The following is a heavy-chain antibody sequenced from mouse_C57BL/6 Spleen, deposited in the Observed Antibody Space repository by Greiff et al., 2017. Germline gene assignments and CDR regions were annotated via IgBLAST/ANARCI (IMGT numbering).Heavy chain of an antibody. D-gene: IGHD2-5*01. CDR1: GYSFTDYN. Sequence: VQLQQSGPELVKPCASVKISCKASGYSFTDYNMNWVKQSNGKSLECIGVINPNYGTTSYNQKFKGKATLTVDQSSSTAYMQLNSLTSEDSAVYYCARENYSNSAWFAYWGQGTLVTVSA. J-gene: IGHJ3*01. CDR3: ARENYSNSAWFAY. CDR2: INPNYGTT. V-gene: IGHV1-39*01.